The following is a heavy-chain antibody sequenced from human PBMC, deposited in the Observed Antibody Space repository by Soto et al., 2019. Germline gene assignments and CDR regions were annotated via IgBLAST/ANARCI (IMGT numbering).Heavy chain of an antibody. D-gene: IGHD3-22*01. CDR2: ISGSGGST. CDR1: GFTFSSYA. V-gene: IGHV3-23*01. J-gene: IGHJ4*02. CDR3: AKDHTGGDSSGYYYG. Sequence: GGSLRLSCAASGFTFSSYAMSWVRQAPGKGLEWVSAISGSGGSTYYADSVKGRFTISRDNSKNTLYLQMNSLRAEDTAVYYCAKDHTGGDSSGYYYGWGKGTLVTVSS.